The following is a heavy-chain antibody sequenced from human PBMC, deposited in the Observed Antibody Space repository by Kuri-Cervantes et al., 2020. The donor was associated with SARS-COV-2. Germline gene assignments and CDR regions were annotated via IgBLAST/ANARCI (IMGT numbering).Heavy chain of an antibody. J-gene: IGHJ3*02. CDR1: GFTFDDYG. Sequence: GGSLRLSCAASGFTFDDYGMSWVRQAPGKELEWVSGINWNGGSTGYADSVKGRFTISRDNAKNSLYLQMNSLRAEETALYHCAKFPTYYCSSTSCYTDDAFDIWGQGTMVTVSS. D-gene: IGHD2-2*02. CDR3: AKFPTYYCSSTSCYTDDAFDI. CDR2: INWNGGST. V-gene: IGHV3-20*01.